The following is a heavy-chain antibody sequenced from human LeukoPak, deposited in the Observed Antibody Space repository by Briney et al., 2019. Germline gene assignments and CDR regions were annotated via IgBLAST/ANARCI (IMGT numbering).Heavy chain of an antibody. Sequence: GGSLRLSCAASGFTFSSYSMNWVRQAPGKGLEWVSSISSSSSYIYYADSVKGRFTISRDNAKNSLYLQMNGLRAEDTAVYYCARDHQYYYDSRGSLDAFDIWGQGTMVTVSS. J-gene: IGHJ3*02. D-gene: IGHD3-22*01. CDR1: GFTFSSYS. CDR2: ISSSSSYI. CDR3: ARDHQYYYDSRGSLDAFDI. V-gene: IGHV3-21*01.